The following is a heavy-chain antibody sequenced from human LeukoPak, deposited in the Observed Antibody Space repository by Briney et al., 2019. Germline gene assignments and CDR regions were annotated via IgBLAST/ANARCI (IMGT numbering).Heavy chain of an antibody. V-gene: IGHV4-34*01. CDR3: ARGPNLTSKSMSHCTNGVCYSAFDI. D-gene: IGHD2-8*01. CDR2: VNHSGST. CDR1: GGSFSGYY. J-gene: IGHJ3*02. Sequence: SETLSLTCAVYGGSFSGYYRSWIRQPPGKGLEWIGEVNHSGSTNYNPSLKSRVTISVDTSKNQFSLKLSSVTAADTAVYYCARGPNLTSKSMSHCTNGVCYSAFDIWGQGTMVTVSS.